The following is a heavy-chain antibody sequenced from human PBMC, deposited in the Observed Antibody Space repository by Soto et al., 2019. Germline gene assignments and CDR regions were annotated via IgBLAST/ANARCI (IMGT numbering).Heavy chain of an antibody. Sequence: GGSLRLSFAASGVTVSSNCMSRVRQAPGKGLEWVSVIYSGGRTYYADSLKNTLYLQMNSLRAEDTAVYYCAGYLGETVHANARRRAFDYWGQGTLVTVSS. CDR1: GVTVSSNC. V-gene: IGHV3-66*01. D-gene: IGHD1-26*01. CDR3: AGYLGETVHANARRRAFDY. J-gene: IGHJ4*02. CDR2: IYSGGRT.